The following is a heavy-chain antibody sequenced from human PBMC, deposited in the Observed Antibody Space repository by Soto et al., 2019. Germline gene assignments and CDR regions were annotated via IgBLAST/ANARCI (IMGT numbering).Heavy chain of an antibody. J-gene: IGHJ6*02. CDR2: ISYDGSNK. V-gene: IGHV3-30-3*01. D-gene: IGHD6-13*01. Sequence: GGSLRLSCAASGFTFSSYAMHWVRQAPGKGLEWVAVISYDGSNKYYADSVKGRFTISRDNSKNTLYLQMNSLRAEDTAVYYCARWSPLVYEQLNYYYGMDVWGQGTTVTVSS. CDR3: ARWSPLVYEQLNYYYGMDV. CDR1: GFTFSSYA.